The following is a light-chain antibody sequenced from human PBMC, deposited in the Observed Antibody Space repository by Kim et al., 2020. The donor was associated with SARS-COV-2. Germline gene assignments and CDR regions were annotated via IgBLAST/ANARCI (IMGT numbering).Light chain of an antibody. Sequence: APGERATLSCRASQRVSSNYLAWYQQKPGQAPRLLIYGVSSRATGIPDRFSGSGSGTDFTLTITRLEPEDFAVYYCQQYSSSPATFGQGTKVDIK. CDR1: QRVSSNY. J-gene: IGKJ1*01. CDR2: GVS. CDR3: QQYSSSPAT. V-gene: IGKV3-20*01.